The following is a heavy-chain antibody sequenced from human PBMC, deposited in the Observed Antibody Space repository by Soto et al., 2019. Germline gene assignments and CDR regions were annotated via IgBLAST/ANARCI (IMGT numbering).Heavy chain of an antibody. CDR3: ARDGAKLDIAGADYVEY. Sequence: QVQLVHSAAELKKPGASVKVSCKTSGGTFSSYAFSWVRHAPGQGLDWMGRIIPILGTSNYAQKFQGRVTITADESTSTAYMELSRLRSEDPAVYYCARDGAKLDIAGADYVEYWGQGTLVSVSS. CDR1: GGTFSSYA. D-gene: IGHD6-19*01. J-gene: IGHJ4*02. V-gene: IGHV1-69*18. CDR2: IIPILGTS.